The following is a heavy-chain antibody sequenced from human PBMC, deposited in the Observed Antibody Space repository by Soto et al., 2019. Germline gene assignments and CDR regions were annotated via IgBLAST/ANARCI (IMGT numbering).Heavy chain of an antibody. CDR3: ARDAYYYDSSDEYYYYGMDV. CDR2: IIPIFGTA. J-gene: IGHJ6*02. Sequence: QVQLVQSGAEVKKPGSSVKVSCKASGGTFSSYAISWVRQAPGQGLEWMGGIIPIFGTANYAQKFQGRVTITADESTSTAYMELSSQRSEDTAVYYCARDAYYYDSSDEYYYYGMDVWGQGTTVTVSS. V-gene: IGHV1-69*01. CDR1: GGTFSSYA. D-gene: IGHD3-22*01.